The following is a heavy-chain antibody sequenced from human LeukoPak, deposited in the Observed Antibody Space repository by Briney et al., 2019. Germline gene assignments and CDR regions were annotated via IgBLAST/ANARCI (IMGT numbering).Heavy chain of an antibody. Sequence: GGSLRLSCAASGFTFSSYGMSWVRQAPGKGLEWVSAISGSGGSTYYADSVKSRFTISRDNSKNTLYLQMNSLRAEDTAVYYCAKAKYNWKSDYYYYYYYMDVWGKGTTVTISS. D-gene: IGHD1-1*01. CDR1: GFTFSSYG. V-gene: IGHV3-23*01. CDR2: ISGSGGST. CDR3: AKAKYNWKSDYYYYYYYMDV. J-gene: IGHJ6*03.